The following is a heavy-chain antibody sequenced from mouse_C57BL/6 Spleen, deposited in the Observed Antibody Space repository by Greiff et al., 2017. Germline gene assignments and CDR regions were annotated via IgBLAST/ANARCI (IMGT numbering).Heavy chain of an antibody. J-gene: IGHJ2*01. CDR3: ARSSGHYFDY. V-gene: IGHV1-82*01. Sequence: VKLMESGPELVKPGASVKISCKASGYAFSSSWMNWVKQRPGKGLEWIGRIYPGDGDTNYNGKFKGKATLTADKSSSTAYMQLSSLTSEDSAVYFCARSSGHYFDYWGQGTTLTVSS. CDR2: IYPGDGDT. CDR1: GYAFSSSW. D-gene: IGHD1-3*01.